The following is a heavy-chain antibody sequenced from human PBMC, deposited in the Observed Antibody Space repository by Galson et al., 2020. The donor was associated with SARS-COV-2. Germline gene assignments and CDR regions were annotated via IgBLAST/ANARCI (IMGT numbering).Heavy chain of an antibody. V-gene: IGHV3-30*01. Sequence: GESLKISCAASGFTFSSYAMHWVRQAPGKGLEWVAVISYDGSNKYYADSVKGRFTISRDNSKNTLYLQMNSLRAEDTAVYYCARSLYGSGSYYVNDAFDIWGQGTMVTVSS. D-gene: IGHD3-10*01. CDR1: GFTFSSYA. CDR2: ISYDGSNK. J-gene: IGHJ3*02. CDR3: ARSLYGSGSYYVNDAFDI.